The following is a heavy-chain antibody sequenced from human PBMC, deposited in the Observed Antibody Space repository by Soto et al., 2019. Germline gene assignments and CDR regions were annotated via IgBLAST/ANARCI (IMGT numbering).Heavy chain of an antibody. D-gene: IGHD6-19*01. Sequence: PSETLSLTCAVSGGSISSGGYSWSWIRQPPGKGLEWIGYIYHSGSTYYNPSLKSRVTISVDRSKNQFSLKLRSVTAADTAVYYCARHDGFSSGWIIDYWGHGTLVTVSS. CDR1: GGSISSGGYS. J-gene: IGHJ4*01. CDR3: ARHDGFSSGWIIDY. CDR2: IYHSGST. V-gene: IGHV4-30-2*01.